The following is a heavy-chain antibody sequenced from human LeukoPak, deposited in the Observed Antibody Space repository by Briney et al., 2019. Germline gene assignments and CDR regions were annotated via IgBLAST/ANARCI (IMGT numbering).Heavy chain of an antibody. V-gene: IGHV1-18*01. CDR3: ARGPRLWFGELPDDY. Sequence: ASVKVSCKASGYTFTSYGISWVRQAPGQGLEWMGWISAYNGNTNYAQKLQGRVTMTTDTSTSTAYMELRSLRSDDTAVYYCARGPRLWFGELPDDYWGQGTLVTVSS. J-gene: IGHJ4*02. CDR2: ISAYNGNT. CDR1: GYTFTSYG. D-gene: IGHD3-10*01.